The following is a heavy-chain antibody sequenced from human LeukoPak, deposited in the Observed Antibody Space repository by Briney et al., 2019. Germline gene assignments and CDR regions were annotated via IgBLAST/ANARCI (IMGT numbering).Heavy chain of an antibody. CDR2: IYYSGST. D-gene: IGHD5-18*01. Sequence: SETLSLTCTVSGGSISSSSYYWGWIRQPPGKGLEWIGSIYYSGSTYYNPSLKSRVTISVDTSKNQFSLKLSSVTAADTAVYYCARVVLIQLRDYYFDYWGQGTLVTVSS. V-gene: IGHV4-39*07. CDR1: GGSISSSSYY. CDR3: ARVVLIQLRDYYFDY. J-gene: IGHJ4*02.